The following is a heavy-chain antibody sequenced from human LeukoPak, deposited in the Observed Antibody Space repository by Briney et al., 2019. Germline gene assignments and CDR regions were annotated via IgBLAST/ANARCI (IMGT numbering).Heavy chain of an antibody. Sequence: ETLSLTCTVSGGSISSSSYYWGWIRQPPGQGLECFGVIYYSGTTYYNPSLKSRVTISVDTSQNQFSLKLSSVTAADTAVYYCASYISMSPLHYFDSWGRGTLVTLSS. CDR2: IYYSGTT. D-gene: IGHD3-10*02. J-gene: IGHJ4*02. V-gene: IGHV4-39*01. CDR1: GGSISSSSYY. CDR3: ASYISMSPLHYFDS.